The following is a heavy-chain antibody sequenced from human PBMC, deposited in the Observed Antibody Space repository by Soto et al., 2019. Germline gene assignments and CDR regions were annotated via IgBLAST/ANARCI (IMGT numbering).Heavy chain of an antibody. CDR2: ISYDGSNK. D-gene: IGHD5-18*01. CDR1: GFTFSTYA. CDR3: ARSEDTAMTYYYFDY. V-gene: IGHV3-30-3*01. Sequence: GGFLRLSCAASGFTFSTYAIHWVRQAPGKGLEWVAVISYDGSNKYYADSVKGRFTISRDNSKNTLYLQMNSLRAEDTAVYYCARSEDTAMTYYYFDYWGQGTLVPVSS. J-gene: IGHJ4*01.